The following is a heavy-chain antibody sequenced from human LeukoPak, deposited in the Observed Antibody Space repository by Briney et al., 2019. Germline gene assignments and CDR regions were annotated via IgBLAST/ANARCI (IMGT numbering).Heavy chain of an antibody. V-gene: IGHV3-7*01. J-gene: IGHJ4*02. CDR2: IKEDGSVM. CDR1: GFPFTNYW. Sequence: AGGSLRLSCAVSGFPFTNYWMSWVRQAPGKGLEWVANIKEDGSVMYYVDSLKGRFTISRDSTQNSLYLQMNSLRVEDTAVYFCARDHWGSYSTGSYLDYWGQGALVTVSS. CDR3: ARDHWGSYSTGSYLDY. D-gene: IGHD6-19*01.